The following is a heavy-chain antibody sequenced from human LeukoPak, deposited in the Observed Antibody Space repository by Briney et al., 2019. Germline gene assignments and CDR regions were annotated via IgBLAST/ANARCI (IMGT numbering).Heavy chain of an antibody. CDR3: ARAGELRYMDV. CDR1: GFTFNDYY. CDR2: IKHIGPTT. Sequence: TGGSLRLSCAASGFTFNDYYMTWSRQAPGKELEWVSTIKHIGPTTYYADSVKGRFTISRDNAKNSLFLQMSSLRADVTAIYYCARAGELRYMDVWGKGTAVTVSS. J-gene: IGHJ6*03. D-gene: IGHD3-16*01. V-gene: IGHV3-11*04.